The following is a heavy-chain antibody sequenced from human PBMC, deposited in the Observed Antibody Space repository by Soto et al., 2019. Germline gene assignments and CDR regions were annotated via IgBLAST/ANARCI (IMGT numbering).Heavy chain of an antibody. CDR1: GGSVSGSNYY. D-gene: IGHD3-22*01. CDR2: IYYSGSI. V-gene: IGHV4-39*01. J-gene: IGHJ6*02. CDR3: ARRLYYDSSGFEGGGMDV. Sequence: SETLSLTCTVSGGSVSGSNYYWGWIRQPPGKGLEWIGNIYYSGSIYHNPSLKSRVTISVDTSKNQFSLKLSSVTAADTAVYYCARRLYYDSSGFEGGGMDVWGQGTTVTVSS.